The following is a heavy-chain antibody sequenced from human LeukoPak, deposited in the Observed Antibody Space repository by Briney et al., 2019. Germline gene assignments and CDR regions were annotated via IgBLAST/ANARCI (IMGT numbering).Heavy chain of an antibody. CDR3: ARVTSRLGWFDP. Sequence: SETLSLTCAVYGGSFSGYYRSWIRQPPGKGLEWIGEINHSGSTNYNPSLKSRVTISVDTSKNQFSLKLRSVTAADTAVYYCARVTSRLGWFDPWGQGTLVTVSS. J-gene: IGHJ5*02. CDR1: GGSFSGYY. CDR2: INHSGST. V-gene: IGHV4-34*01. D-gene: IGHD1-14*01.